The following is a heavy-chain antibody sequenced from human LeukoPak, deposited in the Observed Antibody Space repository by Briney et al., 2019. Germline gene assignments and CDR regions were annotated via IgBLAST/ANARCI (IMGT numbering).Heavy chain of an antibody. Sequence: SETLSLTCAVYGGSFSGYYWSWIRQPPGKGLEWIGEINHSGSTNYNPSLKSRVTISVDTSKNQFSLKLSSVTAADTAVYYCARDVRYYDFWRSYYFDYWGQGNLVTVSS. J-gene: IGHJ4*02. V-gene: IGHV4-34*01. CDR1: GGSFSGYY. CDR3: ARDVRYYDFWRSYYFDY. D-gene: IGHD3-3*01. CDR2: INHSGST.